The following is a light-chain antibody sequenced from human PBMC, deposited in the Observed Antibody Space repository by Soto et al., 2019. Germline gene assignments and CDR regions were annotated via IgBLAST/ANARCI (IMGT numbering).Light chain of an antibody. CDR1: QSISTW. J-gene: IGKJ3*01. Sequence: DMQMTQSPSTLSASVGDRVTITCRARQSISTWLAWYQQKPGKAPKLLIYGASGLQSGVPSRFSGSGSGTEFTLPISSLQPDDFATYYCQHYNGHFGPGTKVDIK. CDR3: QHYNGH. V-gene: IGKV1-5*03. CDR2: GAS.